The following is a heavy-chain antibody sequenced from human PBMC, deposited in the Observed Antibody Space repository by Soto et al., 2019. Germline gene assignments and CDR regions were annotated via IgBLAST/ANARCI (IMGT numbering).Heavy chain of an antibody. Sequence: QVHLVQSGAEVKKPGSSVKVSCKASGGSFSNYIFAWVRQAPGQGLEWMGGTIPMFATAQYAQKLQGRVTISADESTSTVYMDLISLRSDDTAVYYCARGLFGQQWLVGFDTWGQGTLVTVSS. CDR1: GGSFSNYI. CDR2: TIPMFATA. V-gene: IGHV1-69*19. D-gene: IGHD6-19*01. CDR3: ARGLFGQQWLVGFDT. J-gene: IGHJ4*02.